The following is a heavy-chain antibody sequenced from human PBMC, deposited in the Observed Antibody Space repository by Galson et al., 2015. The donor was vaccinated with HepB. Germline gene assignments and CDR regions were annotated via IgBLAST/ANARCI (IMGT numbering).Heavy chain of an antibody. D-gene: IGHD1-1*01. CDR3: TRTGMGPVEFDF. J-gene: IGHJ4*02. V-gene: IGHV6-1*01. Sequence: CAISGDSVSSNSVSWNWIRQSPSRGLEWLGRTYFRSKWYNDYAVSMRSRITINADTSKNQFSLQLNSVTPEDTAVYYCTRTGMGPVEFDFWGQGTLVTVSS. CDR2: TYFRSKWYN. CDR1: GDSVSSNSVS.